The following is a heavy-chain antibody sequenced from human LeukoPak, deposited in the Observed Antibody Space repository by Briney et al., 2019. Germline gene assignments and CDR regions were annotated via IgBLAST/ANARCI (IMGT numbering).Heavy chain of an antibody. CDR1: GDSISSSSYY. Sequence: SETLSLTCTVSGDSISSSSYYWGWIRRPPGKGLECIGSIYYSGSTYYNPSLKSRVTISVDTSKNQFSLKLTSVTAADTAVYYCARQRALGDGFDGWGQGTMVTVSS. V-gene: IGHV4-39*01. CDR2: IYYSGST. CDR3: ARQRALGDGFDG. J-gene: IGHJ3*01.